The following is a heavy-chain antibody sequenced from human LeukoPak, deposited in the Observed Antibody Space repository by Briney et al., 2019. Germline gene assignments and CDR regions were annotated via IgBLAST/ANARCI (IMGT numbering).Heavy chain of an antibody. D-gene: IGHD3-22*01. V-gene: IGHV4-59*12. CDR3: ARYYDSSGPGVDYFDY. CDR2: IYYSGST. J-gene: IGHJ4*02. CDR1: GGSISSYY. Sequence: SETLSLTCTVSGGSISSYYWSWIRQSPGKGLEWIGYIYYSGSTNYNPSLKSRVTISVDTSKNQFSLELSSVTAADTAVYYCARYYDSSGPGVDYFDYWGQGTLVTVSS.